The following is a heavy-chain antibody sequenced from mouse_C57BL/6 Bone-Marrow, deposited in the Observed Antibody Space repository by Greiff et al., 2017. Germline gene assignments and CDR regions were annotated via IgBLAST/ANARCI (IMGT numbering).Heavy chain of an antibody. Sequence: QVQLQQPGAELVRPGSSVKLSCKASGYTFTSYWMHWVKQRPIQGLEWIGNIDPSDSETHYNQKFKDKATLTVDKSSSTAYMQLSSLTSEDSAVYYCARCDGYYEGDFDYWGQGTTLTVSS. CDR1: GYTFTSYW. D-gene: IGHD2-3*01. CDR3: ARCDGYYEGDFDY. CDR2: IDPSDSET. J-gene: IGHJ2*01. V-gene: IGHV1-52*01.